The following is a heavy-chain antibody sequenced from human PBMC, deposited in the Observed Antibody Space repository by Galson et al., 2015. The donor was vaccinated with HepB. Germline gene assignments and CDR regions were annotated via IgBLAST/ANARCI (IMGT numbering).Heavy chain of an antibody. CDR3: ERDLIIVVVPAAASDY. V-gene: IGHV3-21*01. CDR1: GFTFSSYS. J-gene: IGHJ4*02. CDR2: ISSSSSYI. D-gene: IGHD2-2*01. Sequence: SLRLSCAASGFTFSSYSMNWVRQAPGKGLEWVSSISSSSSYIYYADSVKGRFTISRDNAKNSLYLQMNSLRAEDTAVYYCERDLIIVVVPAAASDYWGQGTLVTASS.